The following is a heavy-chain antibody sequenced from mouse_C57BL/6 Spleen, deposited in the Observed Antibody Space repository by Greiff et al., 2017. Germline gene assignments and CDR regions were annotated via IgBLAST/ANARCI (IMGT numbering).Heavy chain of an antibody. V-gene: IGHV5-4*01. CDR2: ISDGGSYT. CDR3: ARDRLDYCSARFAY. J-gene: IGHJ3*01. Sequence: EVQLVESGGGLVKPGGSLKLSCAASGFTFSSYAMSWVRQTPEKRLEWVATISDGGSYTYYPDNVKGRFTISRDNAKNNLYLQMSHLKSEDTAMYYCARDRLDYCSARFAYWGQGTLVTVSA. CDR1: GFTFSSYA. D-gene: IGHD6-1*01.